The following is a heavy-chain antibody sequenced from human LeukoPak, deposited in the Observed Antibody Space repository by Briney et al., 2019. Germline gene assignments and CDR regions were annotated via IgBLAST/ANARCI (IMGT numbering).Heavy chain of an antibody. CDR3: AVLGYSSGWSPFDP. CDR2: FDPEDGET. D-gene: IGHD6-19*01. Sequence: ASVKVPCKVSGYTLTELSMHWVRQAPGKGLEWMGGFDPEDGETIYAQKFQGRVTMTEDTSTDTAYMELSSLRSEDTAVYYCAVLGYSSGWSPFDPWGQGTLVTVSS. V-gene: IGHV1-24*01. CDR1: GYTLTELS. J-gene: IGHJ5*02.